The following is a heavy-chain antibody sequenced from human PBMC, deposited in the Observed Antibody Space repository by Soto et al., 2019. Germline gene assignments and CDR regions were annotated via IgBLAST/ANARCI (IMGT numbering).Heavy chain of an antibody. CDR2: INHSGST. Sequence: QVQLQQWGAGLLKPSETLSLTCAVYGGSFSGYYWSWIRQPPGKGLEWIGEINHSGSTNYNPSLKSRVTISVDTSKNQFSLKLSSVTAADTAVYYCASSRLGYYFDYWGQGTLVTVSS. V-gene: IGHV4-34*01. J-gene: IGHJ4*02. CDR3: ASSRLGYYFDY. CDR1: GGSFSGYY.